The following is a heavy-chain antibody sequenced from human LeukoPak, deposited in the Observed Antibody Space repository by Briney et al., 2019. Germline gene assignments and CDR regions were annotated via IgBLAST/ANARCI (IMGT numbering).Heavy chain of an antibody. Sequence: SETLSLTCTVSGGFVSSGSYYWTWIRQPAGKGLEWIGRIYTSGNTNYNPSLKSRVTISVATSKNQFSLKLNSVTAADTAVYYCARMLPPPNWFDPWGQGTLVTVSS. V-gene: IGHV4-61*10. D-gene: IGHD1-14*01. CDR3: ARMLPPPNWFDP. J-gene: IGHJ5*02. CDR2: IYTSGNT. CDR1: GGFVSSGSYY.